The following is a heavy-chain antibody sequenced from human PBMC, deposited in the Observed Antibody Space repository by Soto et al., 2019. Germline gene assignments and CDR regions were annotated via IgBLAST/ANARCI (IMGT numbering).Heavy chain of an antibody. Sequence: QVQLVQSGAEVKRPGSSVKVSCKASGDMFRNSAFTWVRQAPGQGLAWMGVIIPLFRKTDVAQKFQGRVNLTADESTSSLYMEVSSLTSEDTAVYYCARARLSNGDPNIYSFYGLDFWGQGTTITVSS. CDR1: GDMFRNSA. J-gene: IGHJ6*02. D-gene: IGHD3-10*01. V-gene: IGHV1-69*01. CDR3: ARARLSNGDPNIYSFYGLDF. CDR2: IIPLFRKT.